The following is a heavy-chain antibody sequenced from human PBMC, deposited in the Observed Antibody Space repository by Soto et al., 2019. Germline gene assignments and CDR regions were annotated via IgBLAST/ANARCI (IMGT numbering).Heavy chain of an antibody. CDR2: MNPNSGNT. J-gene: IGHJ4*02. Sequence: QVQLVQSGAEVKKPGASVKVSCKASGYTFTSYDINWVRQATGQGLEWMGWMNPNSGNTGYAQKFQGRVTMTRNTSIITAYMELSSLRSDDTAVYYCARGGYYYDSSGYYHIDYWGQGTLVTVSS. CDR1: GYTFTSYD. D-gene: IGHD3-22*01. V-gene: IGHV1-8*01. CDR3: ARGGYYYDSSGYYHIDY.